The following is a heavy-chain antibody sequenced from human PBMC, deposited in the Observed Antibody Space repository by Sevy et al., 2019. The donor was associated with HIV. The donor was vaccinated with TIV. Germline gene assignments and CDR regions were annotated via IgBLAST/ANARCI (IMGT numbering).Heavy chain of an antibody. CDR1: GFTFSDYY. CDR3: ARGQYCGGDCYSAFPTYCMDV. Sequence: GGSLRLSCAASGFTFSDYYMSWIRQAPGKGLEWVSYISSSGSTIYYADSVKGRFTNSRDNAKNSLYLQMNSLRADDTAVYYCARGQYCGGDCYSAFPTYCMDVWGQGTTVTVSS. CDR2: ISSSGSTI. D-gene: IGHD2-21*02. J-gene: IGHJ6*02. V-gene: IGHV3-11*01.